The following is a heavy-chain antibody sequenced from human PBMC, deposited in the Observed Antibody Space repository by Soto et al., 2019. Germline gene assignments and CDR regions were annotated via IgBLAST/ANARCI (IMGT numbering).Heavy chain of an antibody. J-gene: IGHJ3*02. CDR2: IYGRGSAA. CDR1: GFTFDRYT. Sequence: EVQLLESGGGLVQPGGSLRLCCVASGFTFDRYTMTWVRQAPGSGLEWVSHIYGRGSAAYYRDSVRGRVTSFRDNSANTLHLQMNSLRVEDTAVYYCARDVGGPPIPKGSGAYDIWGQGTTVTVSS. CDR3: ARDVGGPPIPKGSGAYDI. D-gene: IGHD3-10*02. V-gene: IGHV3-23*01.